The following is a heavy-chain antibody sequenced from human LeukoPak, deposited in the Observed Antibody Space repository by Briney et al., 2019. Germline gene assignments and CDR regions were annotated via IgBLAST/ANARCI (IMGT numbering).Heavy chain of an antibody. CDR3: ARGANLVRGVIIIDY. CDR2: IYYSGST. D-gene: IGHD3-10*01. V-gene: IGHV4-31*03. Sequence: SQTLSLTCTVSGGSISSGGYYWSWIRQHPGRGLEWIGYIYYSGSTYYNPSLQSRGTLSVDTSKNQFSLKLSSVTAADTAVYYCARGANLVRGVIIIDYWGQGTLVTVSS. CDR1: GGSISSGGYY. J-gene: IGHJ4*02.